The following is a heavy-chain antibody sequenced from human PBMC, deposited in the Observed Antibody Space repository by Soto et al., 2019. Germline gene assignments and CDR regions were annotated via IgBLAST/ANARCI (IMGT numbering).Heavy chain of an antibody. CDR1: SGSISSSNW. J-gene: IGHJ4*02. D-gene: IGHD3-16*01. Sequence: QVQLQESGTGLVKPSGTLSLTCAVSSGSISSSNWWSWVRQPPGKGLEWIGEIYHSGSTNYNPSLNSRVTISVDKSKNQFSLKLSSVTAADTAVYYCARAERPQGGRFDYWGQGTLVTVSS. CDR2: IYHSGST. CDR3: ARAERPQGGRFDY. V-gene: IGHV4-4*02.